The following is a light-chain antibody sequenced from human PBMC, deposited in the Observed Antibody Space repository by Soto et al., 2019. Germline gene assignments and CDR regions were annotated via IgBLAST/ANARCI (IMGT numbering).Light chain of an antibody. Sequence: QSVLTQPPSASGTPGQRVSISCSGSRSNIGSNTVNWYQHLPGTAPRLLIYSNNQRPSGVPDRFSASKSGASASLAIIGLQSEDEADYYCAAWDDSLNGVLFGGGIKLTVL. CDR3: AAWDDSLNGVL. CDR2: SNN. J-gene: IGLJ3*02. V-gene: IGLV1-44*01. CDR1: RSNIGSNT.